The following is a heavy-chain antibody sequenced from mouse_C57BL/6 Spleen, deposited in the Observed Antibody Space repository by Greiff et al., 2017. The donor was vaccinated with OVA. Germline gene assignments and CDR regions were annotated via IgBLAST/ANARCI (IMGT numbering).Heavy chain of an antibody. CDR2: INPYNGGT. V-gene: IGHV1-19*01. CDR3: ARPGSSSWFAY. CDR1: GYTFTDYY. D-gene: IGHD1-1*01. Sequence: EVKLQESGPVLVKPGASVKMSCKASGYTFTDYYMNWVKQSHGKSLEWIGVINPYNGGTNYNQKFKGKATLTVDKSSSTAYMELNSLTSEDSAVYYCARPGSSSWFAYWGQGTLVTVSA. J-gene: IGHJ3*01.